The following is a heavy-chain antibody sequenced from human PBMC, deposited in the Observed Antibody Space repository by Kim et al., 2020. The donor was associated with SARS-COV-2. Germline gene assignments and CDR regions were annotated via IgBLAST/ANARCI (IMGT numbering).Heavy chain of an antibody. CDR2: IYYSGST. D-gene: IGHD6-25*01. J-gene: IGHJ6*01. CDR3: ARERLQSPNNYYYGVD. Sequence: SETLSLTCTVSGGSISSSSYYWGWIRQPPGKGLEWIGSIYYSGSTYYNPSLKSRVTISVDTSKNQFSLKLSSVTAADTAVYYCARERLQSPNNYYYGVD. CDR1: GGSISSSSYY. V-gene: IGHV4-39*02.